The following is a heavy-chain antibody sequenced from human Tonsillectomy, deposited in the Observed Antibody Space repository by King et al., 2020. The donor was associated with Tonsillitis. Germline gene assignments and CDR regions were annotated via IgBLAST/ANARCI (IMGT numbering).Heavy chain of an antibody. V-gene: IGHV1-2*02. J-gene: IGHJ4*02. Sequence: QLVQSGAEVKKPGASVKVSCKASGYTFTGYYMHWVRQAPGQGLEWMGWINPNSGGTYYARKFQGRVTMTSDTSISTVYMELSRLRSDDTAVYYCAKAAYYYDSSGSDYWGQGTLVTVSS. CDR1: GYTFTGYY. CDR3: AKAAYYYDSSGSDY. CDR2: INPNSGGT. D-gene: IGHD3-22*01.